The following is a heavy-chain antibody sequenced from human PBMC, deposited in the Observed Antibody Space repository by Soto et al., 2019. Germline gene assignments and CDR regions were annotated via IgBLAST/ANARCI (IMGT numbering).Heavy chain of an antibody. Sequence: SQTLSLSCSGSAGFLTRGGSFLSWLRHHPGKVPEWIAFIGYSGATSYNPSLASRVTISADTYKSQFSLKLRSVTVADTVVYYSARGGVSSKSFDPWGQRTVVKVCS. CDR2: IGYSGAT. CDR3: ARGGVSSKSFDP. J-gene: IGHJ5*02. D-gene: IGHD2-15*01. CDR1: AGFLTRGGSF. V-gene: IGHV4-31*03.